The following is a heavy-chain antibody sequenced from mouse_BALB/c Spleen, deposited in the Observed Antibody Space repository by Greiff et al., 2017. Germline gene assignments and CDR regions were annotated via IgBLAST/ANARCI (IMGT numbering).Heavy chain of an antibody. CDR3: ARSRPLLTGNAMDY. D-gene: IGHD2-1*01. J-gene: IGHJ4*01. CDR2: ISSGSSTI. CDR1: GFTFSSFG. Sequence: EVKLMESGGGLVQPGGSRKLSCAASGFTFSSFGMHWVRQAPEKGLEWVAYISSGSSTIYYADTVKGRFTISRDNPKNTLFLQMTSLRSEDTAMYYCARSRPLLTGNAMDYWGQGTSVTVSS. V-gene: IGHV5-17*02.